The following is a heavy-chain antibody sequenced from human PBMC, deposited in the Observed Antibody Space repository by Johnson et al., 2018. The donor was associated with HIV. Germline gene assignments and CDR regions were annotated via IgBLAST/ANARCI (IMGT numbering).Heavy chain of an antibody. D-gene: IGHD5-12*01. CDR1: GFTFDDYA. CDR3: ASGDDDGF. J-gene: IGHJ3*01. CDR2: IRYDGSNK. Sequence: VQLVESGGGLVQPGRSMRLSCAASGFTFDDYAMHWVRQAPGKGLEWVAFIRYDGSNKYYTDSVTGRFTISRDNSKNTLFLQMNSLRAEETAVYFCASGDDDGFGGQGIMVTVSS. V-gene: IGHV3-30*14.